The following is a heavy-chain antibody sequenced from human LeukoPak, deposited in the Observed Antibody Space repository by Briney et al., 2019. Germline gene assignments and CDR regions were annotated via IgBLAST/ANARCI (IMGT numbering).Heavy chain of an antibody. V-gene: IGHV3-66*01. CDR3: ARAIRYSSSWYPYFDY. CDR2: IYSGGST. Sequence: PGGSLRLSCAASGFTVSSNYMSWIRQAPGKGLEWVSVIYSGGSTYYADSVKGRFTISRDNSKNTLYLQMNSLRAEDTAVYYCARAIRYSSSWYPYFDYWGQGTLVTVSS. J-gene: IGHJ4*02. CDR1: GFTVSSNY. D-gene: IGHD6-13*01.